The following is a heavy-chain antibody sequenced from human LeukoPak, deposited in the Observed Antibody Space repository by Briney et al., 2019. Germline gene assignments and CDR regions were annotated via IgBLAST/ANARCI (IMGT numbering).Heavy chain of an antibody. CDR1: GGSISSSSYY. D-gene: IGHD6-19*01. CDR3: ASTRSVAGTLDY. J-gene: IGHJ4*02. CDR2: IYYSGST. V-gene: IGHV4-39*01. Sequence: SETLSLTCTVSGGSISSSSYYWGWIRQPPGKGPEWIGSIYYSGSTYYNPSLKSRVTISVDTSKNQFFLKLSSVTAADTAVYYCASTRSVAGTLDYWGQGTLVTVSS.